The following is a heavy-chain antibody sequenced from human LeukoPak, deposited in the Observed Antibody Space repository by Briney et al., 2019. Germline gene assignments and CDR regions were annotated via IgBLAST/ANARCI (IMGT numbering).Heavy chain of an antibody. CDR1: GLPIGDFA. CDR2: ISGDGVST. Sequence: GGSLRLSCVASGLPIGDFAMHWVRQAPGQGLEWVSLISGDGVSTFFADSVKGRFSISRDNSKNSLFLEMSSLRTEDTAMYYCARESGKFDYWGQGTLVAVSS. J-gene: IGHJ4*02. CDR3: ARESGKFDY. V-gene: IGHV3-43*02.